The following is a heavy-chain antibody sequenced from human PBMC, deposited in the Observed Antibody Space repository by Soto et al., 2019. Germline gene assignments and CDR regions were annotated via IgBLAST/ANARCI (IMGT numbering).Heavy chain of an antibody. CDR1: GGSISSGDYY. V-gene: IGHV4-30-4*01. Sequence: SETLSLTCTVSGGSISSGDYYWSWIRQPPGKGLEWIGYIYYSGSTYYNPSLKSRVTISVDTSKNQFSLKLSSVTAADTAVYYCARSRGYSYGLYYYYYGMDVWGQGTTVTV. CDR3: ARSRGYSYGLYYYYYGMDV. D-gene: IGHD5-18*01. CDR2: IYYSGST. J-gene: IGHJ6*02.